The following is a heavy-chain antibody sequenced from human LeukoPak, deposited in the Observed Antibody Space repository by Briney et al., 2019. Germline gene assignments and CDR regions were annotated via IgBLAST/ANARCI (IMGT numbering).Heavy chain of an antibody. D-gene: IGHD3-9*01. CDR1: GFSLSTSGVG. J-gene: IGHJ3*02. CDR2: IYWDDDK. V-gene: IGHV2-5*02. CDR3: AHSNYDILTAPMTPNDAFDI. Sequence: SGPTLVKPTQTLTLTCTFSGFSLSTSGVGVGWIRQPPGKALEWLALIYWDDDKRYSPSLKSRLTITKDTSKNQVVLTMTNMDPVDTATYYCAHSNYDILTAPMTPNDAFDIWGQGTMVTVSS.